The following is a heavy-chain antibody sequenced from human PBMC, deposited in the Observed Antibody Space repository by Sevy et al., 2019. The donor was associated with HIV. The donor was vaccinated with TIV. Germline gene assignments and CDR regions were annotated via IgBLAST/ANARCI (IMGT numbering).Heavy chain of an antibody. CDR2: INPNSGGT. CDR3: ARLDILRYFDWLLGDYYGMDV. D-gene: IGHD3-9*01. V-gene: IGHV1-2*02. J-gene: IGHJ6*02. CDR1: GYTFTGYY. Sequence: ASVKVSCKASGYTFTGYYMHWVRQAPGQGLEWMGWINPNSGGTNYAPKFQGRVTMTRDTSISTAYMELSRLRSDDTAVYYCARLDILRYFDWLLGDYYGMDVWGQGTTVTVSS.